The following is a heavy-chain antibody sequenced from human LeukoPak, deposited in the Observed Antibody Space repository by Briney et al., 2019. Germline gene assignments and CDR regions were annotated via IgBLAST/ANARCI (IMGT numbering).Heavy chain of an antibody. CDR1: GYTFTSYD. D-gene: IGHD7-27*01. Sequence: ASVKVSCKASGYTFTSYDINWVRQATGQGLEWMGWMNPNSGNTGYAQKFQGRATITRNTSISTAYMELSSLRSEDTAVYYCARGGPMGTGVDYWGQGTLVTVSS. CDR3: ARGGPMGTGVDY. V-gene: IGHV1-8*03. J-gene: IGHJ4*02. CDR2: MNPNSGNT.